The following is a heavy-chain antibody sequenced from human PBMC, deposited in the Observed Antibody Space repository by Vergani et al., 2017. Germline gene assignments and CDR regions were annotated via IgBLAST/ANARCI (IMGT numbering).Heavy chain of an antibody. D-gene: IGHD6-19*01. CDR2: INHSGST. V-gene: IGHV5-51*01. J-gene: IGHJ6*03. CDR1: GYTFPIHW. CDR3: AKXAVAGTYYYYYMDV. Sequence: EVQLVQSGAEVKKPGESLKISCKGSGYTFPIHWIGWVRQMPGKGLEWIGEINHSGSTNYNPSLKSRVTISVDTSKNQFSLKLSSVTAADTAVYYCAKXAVAGTYYYYYMDVWGKGTTVTVSS.